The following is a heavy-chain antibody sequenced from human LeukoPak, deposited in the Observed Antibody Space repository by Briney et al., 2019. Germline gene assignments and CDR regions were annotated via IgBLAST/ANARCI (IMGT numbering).Heavy chain of an antibody. CDR1: GGTFSSYA. V-gene: IGHV1-69*13. Sequence: GASVKVSCTASGGTFSSYAISWVRQAPGQGLEWMGGIIPIFGTANYAQKFQGRVTITADESTSTAYMELSSLRSDDTAVYYCARATRFLEWLSIYYFDYWGQGTLVTVSS. CDR3: ARATRFLEWLSIYYFDY. J-gene: IGHJ4*02. CDR2: IIPIFGTA. D-gene: IGHD3-3*01.